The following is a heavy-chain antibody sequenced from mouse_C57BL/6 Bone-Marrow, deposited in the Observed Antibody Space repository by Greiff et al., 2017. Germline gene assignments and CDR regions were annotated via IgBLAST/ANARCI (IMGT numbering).Heavy chain of an antibody. CDR3: ARGGSSFRWYFDV. D-gene: IGHD1-1*01. CDR2: IRNKANGYTT. CDR1: GFTFTDYY. J-gene: IGHJ1*03. Sequence: DVQQVESGGGLVQPGGSLSLSCAASGFTFTDYYMSWVRQPPGKALEWLGFIRNKANGYTTEYSASVKGRFTISRDNSQSILHLQMNALRAEDSATYYCARGGSSFRWYFDVWGTGTTVTVSS. V-gene: IGHV7-3*01.